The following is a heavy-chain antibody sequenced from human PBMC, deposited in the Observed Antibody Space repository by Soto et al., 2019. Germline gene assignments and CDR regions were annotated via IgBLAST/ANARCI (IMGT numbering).Heavy chain of an antibody. V-gene: IGHV3-30*18. CDR2: ISYDGSNK. J-gene: IGHJ6*02. CDR1: GFTFSSYG. D-gene: IGHD6-6*01. Sequence: QVQLVESGGGVVQPGRSLRLSCAASGFTFSSYGMHWVRQAPGKGLEWVAVISYDGSNKYYADSVKGRFTISRDNSKNPLYRQMNSLRHEDTAVYYCAKAHLAPYSNPSLYYYGMDVWGQGSTVTVSS. CDR3: AKAHLAPYSNPSLYYYGMDV.